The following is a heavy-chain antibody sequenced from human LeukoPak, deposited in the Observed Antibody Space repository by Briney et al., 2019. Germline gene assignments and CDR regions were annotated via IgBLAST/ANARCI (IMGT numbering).Heavy chain of an antibody. J-gene: IGHJ4*02. D-gene: IGHD2-21*02. Sequence: GSLRLSCVASGFTFSSYAMGWVRQPPGKGLEWIGEIHHSKSSNYYPSLKSRVTISVDKSKNQFSLELNSVTAADTAVYYCARGGDWLFDYWGQGILVTVSS. V-gene: IGHV4/OR15-8*01. CDR1: GFTFSSYAM. CDR3: ARGGDWLFDY. CDR2: IHHSKSS.